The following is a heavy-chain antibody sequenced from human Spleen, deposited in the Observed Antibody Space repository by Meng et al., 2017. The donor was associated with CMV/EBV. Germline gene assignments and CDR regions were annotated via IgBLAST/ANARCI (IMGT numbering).Heavy chain of an antibody. V-gene: IGHV2-5*01. CDR3: AHTPAAAAGGWYLDY. J-gene: IGHJ4*02. CDR1: GFSLTTSGVG. CDR2: IYWNDDK. Sequence: SGFSLTTSGVGVGWIRQPPGKALEWLAVIYWNDDKGYRPSLKSRLTITKDTSKNQVVLTMTNMDPMDTATYYCAHTPAAAAGGWYLDYWGQGTLVTVSS. D-gene: IGHD2-15*01.